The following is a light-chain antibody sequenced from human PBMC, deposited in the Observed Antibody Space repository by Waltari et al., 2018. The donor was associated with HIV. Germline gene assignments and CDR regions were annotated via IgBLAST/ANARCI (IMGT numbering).Light chain of an antibody. J-gene: IGLJ3*02. CDR3: AAWDDSLIGPV. CDR2: ANN. V-gene: IGLV1-44*01. Sequence: QSVLTQPPSASGTPGQRVTISCSGSSSNIGGNTVPWVQQVPGTAPKLVIYANNRRPSGVPGRFSGSQSGTSASLAINGLQFEDEADYYCAAWDDSLIGPVFGGGTKLTVL. CDR1: SSNIGGNT.